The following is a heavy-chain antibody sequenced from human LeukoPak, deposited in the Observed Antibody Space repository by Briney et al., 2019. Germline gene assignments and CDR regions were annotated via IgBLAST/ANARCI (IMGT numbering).Heavy chain of an antibody. CDR1: GFTVSSNY. J-gene: IGHJ4*02. CDR3: ARARSYYLHY. Sequence: GGSLRLSCAASGFTVSSNYMSWVRQAPGKGLEWVSVVYSGGSTYYADSVKGRFTISRDNSKNTLYLRMNSLRAEDTAVYYCARARSYYLHYWGQGTLVTVSS. V-gene: IGHV3-53*01. D-gene: IGHD3-16*02. CDR2: VYSGGST.